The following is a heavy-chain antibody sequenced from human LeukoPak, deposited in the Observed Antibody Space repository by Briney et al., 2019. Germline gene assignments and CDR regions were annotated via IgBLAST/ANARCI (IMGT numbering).Heavy chain of an antibody. CDR2: ISWNSGSI. CDR3: AKSPPSITMVRGPRPGYFDY. J-gene: IGHJ4*02. CDR1: GFTFDDYA. D-gene: IGHD3-10*01. Sequence: PGGSLRLSCAASGFTFDDYAMHWVRQAPGKGLEWVSGISWNSGSIGYADSVKGRFTISRDNAKNSLYLQMNSLRAEDTAVYYCAKSPPSITMVRGPRPGYFDYWGQGTLVTVSS. V-gene: IGHV3-9*01.